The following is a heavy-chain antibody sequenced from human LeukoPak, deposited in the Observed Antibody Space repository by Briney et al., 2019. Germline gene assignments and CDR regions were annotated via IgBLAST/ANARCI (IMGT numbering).Heavy chain of an antibody. Sequence: GGSLRLSCAASGFTFSSYEMNWVRQAPGKGLVWVSRINGDGSSTTYADSVKGRFTISRDNAKNTLYLQMNSLRAEDTAVYYCARVTQKVTTLSWVARSGNNWFDPWSQGTLVTVSS. CDR2: INGDGSST. J-gene: IGHJ5*02. V-gene: IGHV3-74*01. D-gene: IGHD4-17*01. CDR3: ARVTQKVTTLSWVARSGNNWFDP. CDR1: GFTFSSYE.